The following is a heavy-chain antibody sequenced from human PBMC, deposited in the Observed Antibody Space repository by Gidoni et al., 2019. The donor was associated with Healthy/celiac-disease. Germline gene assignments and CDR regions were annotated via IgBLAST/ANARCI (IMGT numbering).Heavy chain of an antibody. CDR2: INHSGST. CDR3: ARGDGDGYNSY. V-gene: IGHV4-34*01. J-gene: IGHJ4*02. Sequence: QVQLQQWGAGLLKPSETLSLTCAVYGGSFSGYYWSWIRQPPGKGLEWIGEINHSGSTNYNPSLKSRVTISVDTSKNQFSLKLSSVTAADTAVYYCARGDGDGYNSYWGQGTLVTVSS. D-gene: IGHD5-12*01. CDR1: GGSFSGYY.